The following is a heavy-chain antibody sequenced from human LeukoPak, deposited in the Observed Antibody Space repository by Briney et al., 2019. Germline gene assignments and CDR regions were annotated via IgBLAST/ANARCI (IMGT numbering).Heavy chain of an antibody. CDR1: GYTFTTYV. V-gene: IGHV1-3*03. CDR3: ARAAYSGTYRHFDY. CDR2: INAGNGNT. J-gene: IGHJ4*02. Sequence: ASVKVPCKASGYTFTTYVMHWVRQAPGQRLEWMGWINAGNGNTKYSQEFQGRVTITRDTSASTAYMELSSLRSEDMAVYYCARAAYSGTYRHFDYWGQGTLVTVSS. D-gene: IGHD1-26*01.